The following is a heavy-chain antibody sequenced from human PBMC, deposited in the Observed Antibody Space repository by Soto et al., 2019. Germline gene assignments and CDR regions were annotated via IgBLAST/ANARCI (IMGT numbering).Heavy chain of an antibody. D-gene: IGHD6-19*01. V-gene: IGHV4-59*01. CDR1: GGSIRRYY. CDR2: IYYSGST. J-gene: IGHJ5*02. Sequence: PSETLSLTCTVSGGSIRRYYWSWIRQPPGKGLEWIGYIYYSGSTNHNPSLKSRVTISVDTSKNQFSLKLSSVTAADTAVYYCARAKENIAVTDNWFDPWSQGTLVTLS. CDR3: ARAKENIAVTDNWFDP.